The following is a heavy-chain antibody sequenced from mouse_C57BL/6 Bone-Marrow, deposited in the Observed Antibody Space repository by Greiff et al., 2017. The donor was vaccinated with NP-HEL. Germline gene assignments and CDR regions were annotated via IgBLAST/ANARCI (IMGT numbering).Heavy chain of an antibody. D-gene: IGHD2-4*01. Sequence: QVQLQQSGAELARPGASVKMSCKASGYTFTSYTMHWVKQRPGQGLEWIGYINPSSGYTKYNQKFKDKATLTADKSSSTAYMQLCSLTSWDSAVYYCARMISYDFDGGYWGQGTTRTVSS. CDR1: GYTFTSYT. CDR2: INPSSGYT. J-gene: IGHJ2*01. CDR3: ARMISYDFDGGY. V-gene: IGHV1-4*01.